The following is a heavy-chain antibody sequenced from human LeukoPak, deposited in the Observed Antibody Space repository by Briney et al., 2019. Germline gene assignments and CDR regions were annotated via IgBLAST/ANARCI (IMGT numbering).Heavy chain of an antibody. Sequence: ASVKVSCKASGYTFTSYGISWVRQARGQGLEWMGWISAYNGNTNYAQKLQGRVTMTTDTSTSTAYMELRSLRSDDTAVYYCARDSVVPANYYCYYMDVWGKGTTVNVSS. J-gene: IGHJ6*03. CDR1: GYTFTSYG. CDR2: ISAYNGNT. CDR3: ARDSVVPANYYCYYMDV. V-gene: IGHV1-18*01. D-gene: IGHD2-2*01.